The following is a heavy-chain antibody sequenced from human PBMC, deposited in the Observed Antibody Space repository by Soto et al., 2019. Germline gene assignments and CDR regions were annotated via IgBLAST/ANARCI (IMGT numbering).Heavy chain of an antibody. CDR2: VSPHGANT. Sequence: EVQLLESGGDLVQPGGSLRLSCVATGFNLGSCGMNWVRQAPGKGLEWVAGVSPHGANTYYADSVRGRFIISRDDSRNTVSLDMNSLRGDDSAVYYCATEGAKTTWNFDYWGQGTVVTFCS. CDR1: GFNLGSCG. V-gene: IGHV3-23*01. J-gene: IGHJ4*02. CDR3: ATEGAKTTWNFDY. D-gene: IGHD1-1*01.